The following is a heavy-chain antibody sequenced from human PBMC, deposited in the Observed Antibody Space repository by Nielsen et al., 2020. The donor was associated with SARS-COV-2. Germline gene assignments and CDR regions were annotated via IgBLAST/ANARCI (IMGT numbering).Heavy chain of an antibody. Sequence: SETLSLTCSVSGGTINDYYWSWIRQPPGKGLEWIGYIYESGSANYNPSLKSRVTISIDRFKNRFSLRLSSVTAADTATYYCATPFFSGNFPGDPFDSWGQGTLVTVSS. V-gene: IGHV4-4*08. J-gene: IGHJ4*02. CDR3: ATPFFSGNFPGDPFDS. CDR1: GGTINDYY. D-gene: IGHD1-26*01. CDR2: IYESGSA.